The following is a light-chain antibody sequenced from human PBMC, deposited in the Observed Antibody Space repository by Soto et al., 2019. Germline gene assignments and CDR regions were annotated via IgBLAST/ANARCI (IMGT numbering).Light chain of an antibody. J-gene: IGKJ1*01. Sequence: EIVMTQSPATLSVSPGERATLSCRASQSVSSNFAWYQQKPGQAPRLLIYDASTRATGIPARFSGSGSGTEFTLTISSLQPEDFAVYYCQQYKKWTRTFGHGTKVDIK. CDR1: QSVSSN. CDR3: QQYKKWTRT. CDR2: DAS. V-gene: IGKV3-15*01.